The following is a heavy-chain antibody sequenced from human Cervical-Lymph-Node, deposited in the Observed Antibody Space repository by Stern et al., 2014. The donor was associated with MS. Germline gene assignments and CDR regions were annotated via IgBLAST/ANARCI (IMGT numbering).Heavy chain of an antibody. V-gene: IGHV3-30*18. D-gene: IGHD1-26*01. J-gene: IGHJ4*02. CDR1: GFIFRNYA. CDR2: VSFDGRDK. CDR3: AKGGSGSYLD. Sequence: VQLVESGGGEVQPGRSLRLSCVASGFIFRNYAAHWVRQPPGKGLEWVALVSFDGRDKYYTDSVKGRFTVSRDNSKNTLYLEMNSLRLEDTAVYYCAKGGSGSYLDWGQGSLVTVSS.